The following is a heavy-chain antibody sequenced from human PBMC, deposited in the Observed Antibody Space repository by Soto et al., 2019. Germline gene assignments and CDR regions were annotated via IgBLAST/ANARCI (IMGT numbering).Heavy chain of an antibody. J-gene: IGHJ3*02. CDR2: IYHSESA. V-gene: IGHV4-4*02. CDR1: GDSIISNNW. Sequence: PSETLSLTCGVSGDSIISNNWWSWVRQPPGKGLEWVGEIYHSESANYNPSLKRRVTISLDKSRNQFSLSLASVTAADAAVYFCARGTYITGRFALDIWGQGTMVTVS. CDR3: ARGTYITGRFALDI. D-gene: IGHD6-19*01.